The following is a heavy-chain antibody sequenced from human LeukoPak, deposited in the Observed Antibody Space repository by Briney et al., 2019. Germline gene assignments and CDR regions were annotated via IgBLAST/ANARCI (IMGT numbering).Heavy chain of an antibody. D-gene: IGHD3-3*01. J-gene: IGHJ4*02. CDR2: FDPEGNEM. Sequence: GASVKVSCKVSGYTLSDLSMHWVRQTPGKGLEWMGTFDPEGNEMIYAQKFQGRVTLIEDTSADTAYMELRSLKSEDTAVYYCATDLYLLSGYSRELDLWGQGTLVTVSS. CDR1: GYTLSDLS. CDR3: ATDLYLLSGYSRELDL. V-gene: IGHV1-24*01.